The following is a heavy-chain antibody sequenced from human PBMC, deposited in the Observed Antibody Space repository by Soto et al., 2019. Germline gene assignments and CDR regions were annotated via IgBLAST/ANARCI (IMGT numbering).Heavy chain of an antibody. CDR2: IYHSGCT. V-gene: IGHV4-38-2*01. CDR3: ASRPTCSSTSCYTDWFDP. CDR1: GYSISSGYY. Sequence: SSETLSLTCAVSGYSISSGYYWGWIRQPPGKGLEWIGSIYHSGCTYYNPSPKSRVTISVDTSKNQFSLKLSSVTAADTAVYYCASRPTCSSTSCYTDWFDPWGQGTLVTVSS. D-gene: IGHD2-2*02. J-gene: IGHJ5*02.